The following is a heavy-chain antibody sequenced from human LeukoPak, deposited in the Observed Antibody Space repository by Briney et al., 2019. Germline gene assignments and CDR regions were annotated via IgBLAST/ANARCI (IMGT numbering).Heavy chain of an antibody. V-gene: IGHV4-34*01. CDR1: GGSFSGYY. J-gene: IGHJ4*02. Sequence: PSETLSLTCGVTGGSFSGYYWSWIRQPPEKGLEWIGEINHSGSTQYNPSLKSRVTISVDTSKNQFSLKLNSETAADTAVYYCARSRPEVLPVAMDLDYWGQGTLVTVSS. D-gene: IGHD2-2*01. CDR3: ARSRPEVLPVAMDLDY. CDR2: INHSGST.